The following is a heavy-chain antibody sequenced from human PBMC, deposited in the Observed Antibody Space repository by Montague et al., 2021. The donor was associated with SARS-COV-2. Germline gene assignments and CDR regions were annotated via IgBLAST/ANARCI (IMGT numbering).Heavy chain of an antibody. J-gene: IGHJ5*02. CDR1: GGSISNYY. CDR2: IHYSGST. Sequence: SETLSLACTVSGGSISNYYWSWIRQPPGKGLEWIGYIHYSGSTSSHPSLKGRVTISIDTSKNQFSLNLSSVTAADTAVYYCARDRLRYGWFDPWGQGTLVTVSS. CDR3: ARDRLRYGWFDP. V-gene: IGHV4-59*08. D-gene: IGHD5-12*01.